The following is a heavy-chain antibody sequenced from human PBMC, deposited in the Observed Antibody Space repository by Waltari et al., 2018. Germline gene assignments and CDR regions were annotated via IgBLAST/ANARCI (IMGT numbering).Heavy chain of an antibody. CDR2: IYYSGGT. V-gene: IGHV4-39*07. J-gene: IGHJ6*02. CDR1: GGSISSSSYY. D-gene: IGHD3-16*01. Sequence: QLQLQESGPGLVKPSETLSLTCTVSGGSISSSSYYWGWIRQPPGKGREWIGSIYYSGGTYYTPSLKSRVTISVDTSKNQFSLKLSSVTAADTAVYYCARDEIGRRGMDVWGQGTTVTVSS. CDR3: ARDEIGRRGMDV.